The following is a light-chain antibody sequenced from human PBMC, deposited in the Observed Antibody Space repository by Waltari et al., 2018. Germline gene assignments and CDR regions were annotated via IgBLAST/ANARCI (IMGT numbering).Light chain of an antibody. J-gene: IGLJ2*01. Sequence: QSALTQPRSVSGSPGQSVTIPCTGTSSDVGGYNHVSWYQQHPGKAPKLIIYDVTKRPSGVPDRFSGSKSGNTASLTISGLQAEDEADYYCCSYGGSYSFVVFGGGTKLTVL. CDR2: DVT. CDR3: CSYGGSYSFVV. CDR1: SSDVGGYNH. V-gene: IGLV2-11*02.